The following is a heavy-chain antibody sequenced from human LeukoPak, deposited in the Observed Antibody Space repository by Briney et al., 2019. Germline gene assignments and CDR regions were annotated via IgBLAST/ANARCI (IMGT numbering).Heavy chain of an antibody. D-gene: IGHD3-3*01. J-gene: IGHJ6*03. V-gene: IGHV4-38-2*01. CDR1: GYSISSGYY. Sequence: KPSETLSLTCAVSGYSISSGYYWGWIRQPPGKGLEWIGIIYHSGSTYYNPSLKSRVTISVDTSKNQFSLKLSSVTAADTAVYYCARHGVVTDYYYYYYMDVWGKGTTVTVSS. CDR3: ARHGVVTDYYYYYYMDV. CDR2: IYHSGST.